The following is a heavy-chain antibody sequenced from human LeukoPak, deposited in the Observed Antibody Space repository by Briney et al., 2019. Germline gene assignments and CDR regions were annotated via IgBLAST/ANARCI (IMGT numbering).Heavy chain of an antibody. D-gene: IGHD3-3*01. CDR3: TTDSPPELRFLEWLPHHARYNYMDV. J-gene: IGHJ6*03. CDR1: GFTFSSYA. V-gene: IGHV3-23*01. CDR2: ISGSGGST. Sequence: GGSLRLSCAASGFTFSSYAMSWVRQAPGKGLEWVSGISGSGGSTHYAAPVKGRFTISRDDSKNTLYLQMNSLKTEDTAVYYCTTDSPPELRFLEWLPHHARYNYMDVWGKGTTVTVSS.